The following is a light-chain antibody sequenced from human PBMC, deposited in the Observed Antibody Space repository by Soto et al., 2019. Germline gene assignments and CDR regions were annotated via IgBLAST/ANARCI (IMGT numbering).Light chain of an antibody. CDR3: QTWGTGIQVV. V-gene: IGLV4-69*01. J-gene: IGLJ2*01. CDR2: VNNDGSH. Sequence: QPVLTQSPSASASLGASVKLTCTLSSGHRTYAIAWHQQQPEKGPRYLMKVNNDGSHTKGDGIPDRFSGSSSGAERYLTISSLQSEDEADYYCQTWGTGIQVVFGGGTKLTVL. CDR1: SGHRTYA.